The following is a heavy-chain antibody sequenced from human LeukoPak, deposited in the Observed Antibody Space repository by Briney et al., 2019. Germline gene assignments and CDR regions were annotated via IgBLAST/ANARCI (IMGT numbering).Heavy chain of an antibody. CDR1: GYTFTSYG. J-gene: IGHJ6*02. V-gene: IGHV1-18*01. CDR2: ISAYNGNT. D-gene: IGHD2-2*03. Sequence: ASVKVSCKASGYTFTSYGISWVRQAPGQGLEWMGWISAYNGNTNYAQKLQGRVTMTTDTSTSTAYMELRSLRSDDTAVYYCARDGYCSSTSCYGSGIYYYYGMDVWGQGATVTVSS. CDR3: ARDGYCSSTSCYGSGIYYYYGMDV.